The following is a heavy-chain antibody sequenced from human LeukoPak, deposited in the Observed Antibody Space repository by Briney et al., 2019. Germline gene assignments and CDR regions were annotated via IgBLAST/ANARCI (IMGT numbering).Heavy chain of an antibody. CDR3: ARGVAAAGIDY. CDR2: INAGNGNT. CDR1: GYTFTSYA. Sequence: GASVKVSCKASGYTFTSYAMHWVRQAPGQRLEWMGWINAGNGNTKYSQKFQGRVTITRDISASTAYMELSSLRSEDTAVYYCARGVAAAGIDYWGQGTLVTVSS. V-gene: IGHV1-3*01. D-gene: IGHD6-13*01. J-gene: IGHJ4*02.